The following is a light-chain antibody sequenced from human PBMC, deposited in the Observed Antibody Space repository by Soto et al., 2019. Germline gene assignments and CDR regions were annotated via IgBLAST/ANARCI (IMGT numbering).Light chain of an antibody. CDR3: QQYGSSAGST. J-gene: IGKJ2*01. Sequence: EIVLTQSPGTLSLSPGERATLSCRASQSVSSSYLAWYQQKPGQAPRLRIYGASSKATGIPDRFSGSGSGTDFTLIISRLEAEDFAVYYCQQYGSSAGSTFGQGTKLEIK. CDR1: QSVSSSY. CDR2: GAS. V-gene: IGKV3-20*01.